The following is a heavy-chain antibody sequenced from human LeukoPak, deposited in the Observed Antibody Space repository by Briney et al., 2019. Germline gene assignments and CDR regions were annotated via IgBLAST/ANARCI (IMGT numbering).Heavy chain of an antibody. CDR1: GGSFSGYY. V-gene: IGHV4-34*01. J-gene: IGHJ5*02. CDR2: INHSGST. CDR3: ARGIEDTAMVTVWFDP. Sequence: PSETLSLTCAVYGGSFSGYYWSGLRQPPGKGLEWIGEINHSGSTNYNPSLKSRVTISVDTSKNQFSLKLSSVTAADTAVYYCARGIEDTAMVTVWFDPWGQGTLVTVSS. D-gene: IGHD5-18*01.